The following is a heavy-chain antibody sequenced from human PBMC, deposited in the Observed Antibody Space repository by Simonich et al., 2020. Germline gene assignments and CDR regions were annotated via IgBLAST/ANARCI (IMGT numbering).Heavy chain of an antibody. V-gene: IGHV1-2*06. Sequence: QVQLVQSGAELKKPGASVKVSCKAFGYTFTGSYMHGVRQAPGQGLERRGRNNPNSGGQNYAQKVKGRGTMTRDTSISTAYMELSRLRSDDTAVYYCATGIAARYYYYGMDVWGQGTTVTVSS. D-gene: IGHD6-6*01. J-gene: IGHJ6*02. CDR2: NNPNSGGQ. CDR3: ATGIAARYYYYGMDV. CDR1: GYTFTGSY.